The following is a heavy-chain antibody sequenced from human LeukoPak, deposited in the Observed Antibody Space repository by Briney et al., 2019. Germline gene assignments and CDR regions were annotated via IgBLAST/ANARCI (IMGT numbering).Heavy chain of an antibody. CDR3: MTAAGYNFGQY. CDR1: GLTVNNNY. D-gene: IGHD5-18*01. J-gene: IGHJ4*02. V-gene: IGHV3-53*01. CDR2: LYIGGNT. Sequence: GGSLRLACAASGLTVNNNYMNWVRQAPGKGLEWVSALYIGGNTYYADSVRGRFTISRDNSKNTLYLQMNSLRAEDTAIYYCMTAAGYNFGQYWGQGTLVTVSS.